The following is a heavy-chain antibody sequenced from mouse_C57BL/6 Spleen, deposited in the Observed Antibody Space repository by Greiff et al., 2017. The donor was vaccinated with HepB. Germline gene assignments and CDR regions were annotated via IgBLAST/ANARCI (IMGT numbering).Heavy chain of an antibody. Sequence: EVQLQQSGPELVKPGASVKIPCKASGYTFTDYNMDWVKQSHGKSLEWIGEINPNNGGTIYNQKFKGKATLTVDKSSSTAYMELRSLTSEDTAVYYCARALTEGYFDVWGTGTTVTVSS. D-gene: IGHD4-1*01. CDR3: ARALTEGYFDV. CDR1: GYTFTDYN. J-gene: IGHJ1*03. V-gene: IGHV1-18*01. CDR2: INPNNGGT.